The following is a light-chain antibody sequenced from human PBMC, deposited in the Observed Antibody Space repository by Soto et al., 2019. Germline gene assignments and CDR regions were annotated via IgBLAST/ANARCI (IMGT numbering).Light chain of an antibody. CDR2: EVS. V-gene: IGLV2-14*01. Sequence: QSALTQPASVSGSPGQSITISCTGTNNDVGGYNYVSWYQQHPGKAPKLMIYEVSDRPSGVSNRFSGSKSGNTASLTISGLQAEDEADYYCASYTTTTTRVLFGGGTKVTVL. CDR1: NNDVGGYNY. J-gene: IGLJ2*01. CDR3: ASYTTTTTRVL.